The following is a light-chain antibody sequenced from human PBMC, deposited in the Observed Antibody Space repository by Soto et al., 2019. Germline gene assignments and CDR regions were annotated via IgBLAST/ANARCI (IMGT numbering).Light chain of an antibody. J-gene: IGLJ2*01. V-gene: IGLV6-57*02. CDR1: GGSIATNY. CDR3: QSHDSTNVV. CDR2: EDD. Sequence: NFMLTQPHSVSESPGKTVTISCTGSGGSIATNYVQWHQQRPGSAPTTGIYEDDKRPSGVPDRFSGSIDRSSNSASLIISGLKTEYEADYYCQSHDSTNVVFGRGTKLTVL.